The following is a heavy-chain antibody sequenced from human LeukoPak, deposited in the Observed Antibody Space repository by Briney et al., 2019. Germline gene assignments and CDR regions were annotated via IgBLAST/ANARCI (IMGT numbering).Heavy chain of an antibody. D-gene: IGHD3-16*01. CDR2: ISWNSGSI. CDR3: ANSLFMRYDAFDI. Sequence: PGRSRRLSCAASGFTFDDYAMHWVRQAPGKGLEWVSGISWNSGSIGYADSVKGRFTISRDNAKNSLYLQMNSLRAEDTALYYCANSLFMRYDAFDIWGQGTMVTVSS. V-gene: IGHV3-9*01. CDR1: GFTFDDYA. J-gene: IGHJ3*02.